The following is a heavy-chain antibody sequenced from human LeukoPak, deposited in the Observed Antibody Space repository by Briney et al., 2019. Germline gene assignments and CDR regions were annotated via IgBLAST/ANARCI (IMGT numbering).Heavy chain of an antibody. D-gene: IGHD1-1*01. V-gene: IGHV4-38-2*01. Sequence: SETLSLTCGVSDYTISSGDYWGWIWQPPGKGLEWIGYIFHTGTTYYNPALKSRVTISVDTSKNQFSLRLNSVTAADTAVYYCARSIISTDRSFYSYMDVWGRGTTVTVSS. CDR3: ARSIISTDRSFYSYMDV. CDR2: IFHTGTT. CDR1: DYTISSGDY. J-gene: IGHJ6*03.